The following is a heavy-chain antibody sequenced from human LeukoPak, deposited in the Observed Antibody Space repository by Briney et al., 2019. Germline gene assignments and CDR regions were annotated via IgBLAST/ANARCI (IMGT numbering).Heavy chain of an antibody. D-gene: IGHD6-6*01. CDR2: INPSGGST. J-gene: IGHJ4*02. CDR1: GYTFTSYY. CDR3: ARVLAARHLDLDY. Sequence: GAPVKVSCKVSGYTFTSYYMRWVRQAPGQGLEWMGIINPSGGSTSYAQKFQGRVTMTRDTSTSTVYMELSSLRSEDTAVYYCARVLAARHLDLDYWGQGTLVTVSS. V-gene: IGHV1-46*01.